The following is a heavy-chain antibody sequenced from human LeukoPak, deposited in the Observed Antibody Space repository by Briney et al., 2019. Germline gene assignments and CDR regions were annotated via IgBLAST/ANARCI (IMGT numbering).Heavy chain of an antibody. Sequence: ASVKVSCKASGYTFTGYYMHWVRQAPGQGLEWMGWINPNSGGTNYAQKFQGRVTMTRDTSISTAYMELSRLRSDDTAVYYCAAVVRGVTLNWFDPWGQGTLVTVSS. V-gene: IGHV1-2*02. CDR1: GYTFTGYY. J-gene: IGHJ5*02. CDR3: AAVVRGVTLNWFDP. D-gene: IGHD3-10*01. CDR2: INPNSGGT.